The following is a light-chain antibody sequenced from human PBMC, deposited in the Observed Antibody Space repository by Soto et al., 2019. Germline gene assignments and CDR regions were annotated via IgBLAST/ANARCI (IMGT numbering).Light chain of an antibody. CDR2: GAS. J-gene: IGKJ3*01. CDR1: QGIFDY. CDR3: QKYDSAPFT. Sequence: DIQITQSPSSLSASVGDRVAITCRASQGIFDYVAWYQQKPGKVPKLLVFGASTLQSGVPSRFSGSGSGTDFTLTIISLQPEDVATYYCQKYDSAPFTFGPGTKVDIK. V-gene: IGKV1-27*01.